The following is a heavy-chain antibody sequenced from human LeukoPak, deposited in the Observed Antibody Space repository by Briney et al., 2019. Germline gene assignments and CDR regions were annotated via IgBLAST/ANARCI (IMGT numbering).Heavy chain of an antibody. D-gene: IGHD2-2*01. J-gene: IGHJ4*02. CDR2: IYSGGST. CDR1: GFTVSSNY. Sequence: GGSLRLSCAASGFTVSSNYMSWVRQAPGKGLEWVSVIYSGGSTYYADSVKGRFTISRDNSKNTLYLQMNSLRAEDTAVYYCARADIVVVPAAIPVQYYFDYWGQGTLVTVSS. CDR3: ARADIVVVPAAIPVQYYFDY. V-gene: IGHV3-66*01.